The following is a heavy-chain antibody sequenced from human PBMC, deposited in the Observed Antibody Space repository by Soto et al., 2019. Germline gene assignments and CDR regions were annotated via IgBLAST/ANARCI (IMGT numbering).Heavy chain of an antibody. D-gene: IGHD5-12*01. CDR3: AKDTRGYSGYDLDLYYFDC. CDR1: GFTFSSYA. Sequence: PGGSLRLSCAASGFTFSSYAMSWVRQAPGKGLEWVSAISGSGGSTYYADSVKGRFTISRDNSKNTLYLQMNSLRAEDTAVYYCAKDTRGYSGYDLDLYYFDCWGQGTLVTVSS. CDR2: ISGSGGST. J-gene: IGHJ4*02. V-gene: IGHV3-23*01.